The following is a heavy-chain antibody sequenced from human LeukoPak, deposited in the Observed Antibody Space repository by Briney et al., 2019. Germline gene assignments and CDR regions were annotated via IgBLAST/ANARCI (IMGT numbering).Heavy chain of an antibody. CDR3: ARVGPYYYDSSSYYFY. V-gene: IGHV1-69*13. J-gene: IGHJ4*02. CDR1: RGTFSSYA. Sequence: SVKVSCKASRGTFSSYAISWVRQAPGQGLEWMGGIIPIFGTANYAQKFQGRVTITADESTSTAYMELSSLRSEDTAVYYCARVGPYYYDSSSYYFYWGQGTLVTVSS. D-gene: IGHD3-22*01. CDR2: IIPIFGTA.